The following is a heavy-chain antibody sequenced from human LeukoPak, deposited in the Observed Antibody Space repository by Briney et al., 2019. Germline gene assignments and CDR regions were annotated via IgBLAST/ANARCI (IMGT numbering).Heavy chain of an antibody. V-gene: IGHV1-2*02. D-gene: IGHD3-3*01. CDR1: GYTFTGYY. CDR3: ARDGAVVTIFAYYYMDV. CDR2: INPNSGGT. Sequence: ASVKVSCKASGYTFTGYYMHWVRQAPGQGLEWMGWINPNSGGTNYAQKFQGRVTMTRDTSISTAYMELSRLRSDDTAVYYCARDGAVVTIFAYYYMDVWGKGTTVTVSS. J-gene: IGHJ6*03.